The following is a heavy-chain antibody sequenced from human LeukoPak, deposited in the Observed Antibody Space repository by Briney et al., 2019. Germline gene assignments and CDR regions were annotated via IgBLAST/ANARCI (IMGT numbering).Heavy chain of an antibody. CDR1: GYTFNTHG. V-gene: IGHV1-18*01. D-gene: IGHD1-26*01. CDR2: ISAYNGVT. CDR3: ARAPIVGGRFDY. J-gene: IGHJ4*02. Sequence: ASVKVSCKASGYTFNTHGISWVRQAPGQGLEWMGWISAYNGVTNYPQKFQGRVTVTTDTSTGTAYMDLRSLRSDDTAVYYCARAPIVGGRFDYWGQGTLVTVSS.